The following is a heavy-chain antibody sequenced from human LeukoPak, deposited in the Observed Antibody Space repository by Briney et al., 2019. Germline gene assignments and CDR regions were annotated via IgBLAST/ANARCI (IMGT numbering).Heavy chain of an antibody. D-gene: IGHD1-14*01. CDR1: GGTFSSYA. Sequence: SVKVSCKASGGTFSSYAISWVRRAPGQGLEWMGGIIPIFGTANYAQKFQGRVTITADKSTSTAYMELSSLRSEDTAVYYCARDRAVWAFDYWGQGTLVTVSS. CDR2: IIPIFGTA. J-gene: IGHJ4*02. V-gene: IGHV1-69*06. CDR3: ARDRAVWAFDY.